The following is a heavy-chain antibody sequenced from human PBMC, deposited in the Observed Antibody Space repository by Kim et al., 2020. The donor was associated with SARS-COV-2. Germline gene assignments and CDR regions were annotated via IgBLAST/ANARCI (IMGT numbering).Heavy chain of an antibody. CDR2: IYPGDSDT. V-gene: IGHV5-51*01. J-gene: IGHJ6*02. D-gene: IGHD2-8*01. Sequence: GESLKISCKGSGYSFTSYWIGWVRQMPGKGLEWMGIIYPGDSDTRYSPSFQGQVTISADKSISTAYLQWSSLKASDTAMYYCARHGGHCTNGVCRADYYYYGMDVWGQGTTVTVSS. CDR1: GYSFTSYW. CDR3: ARHGGHCTNGVCRADYYYYGMDV.